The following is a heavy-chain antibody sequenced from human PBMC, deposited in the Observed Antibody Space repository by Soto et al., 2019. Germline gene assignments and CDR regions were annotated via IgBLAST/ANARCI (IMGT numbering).Heavy chain of an antibody. CDR2: INHSGST. D-gene: IGHD3-10*01. Sequence: PSETLSLTCAVYGGSFSGYYWTWIRQPPGTGLEWIGEINHSGSTNYNPSLKSRVTISVDRSKNQFSLNLRSVTAADTAVYYCASMGYHYGSGSYPLDYWGQGTLVTVSS. CDR3: ASMGYHYGSGSYPLDY. J-gene: IGHJ4*02. CDR1: GGSFSGYY. V-gene: IGHV4-34*01.